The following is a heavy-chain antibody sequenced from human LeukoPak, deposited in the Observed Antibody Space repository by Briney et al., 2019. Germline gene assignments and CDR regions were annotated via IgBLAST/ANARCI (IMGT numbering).Heavy chain of an antibody. CDR3: ARDLTLTVAFDI. CDR1: RGSVTTYT. CDR2: LSGSGST. V-gene: IGHV4-4*07. D-gene: IGHD1-14*01. J-gene: IGHJ3*02. Sequence: SETLSLTCTVSRGSVTTYTWSWIRQPAGKGLEWIGHLSGSGSTNYNPSLKIRVTMSLDRSKNQFSLQLRSVTAADTAVYFCARDLTLTVAFDIWGQGTVVTVSS.